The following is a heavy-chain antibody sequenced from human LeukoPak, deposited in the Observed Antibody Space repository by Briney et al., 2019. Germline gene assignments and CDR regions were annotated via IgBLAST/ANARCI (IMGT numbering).Heavy chain of an antibody. J-gene: IGHJ6*03. Sequence: PSETLSLTCTVSGGSISSSSYYWGWIRQPPGKGLEWIGEIYHSGSTNYNPSLKSRVTISVDKSKNQFSLKLSSVTAADTAVYYCARYNTVTSAYYYYYMDVWGKGTTVTVSS. V-gene: IGHV4-39*07. CDR2: IYHSGST. CDR1: GGSISSSSYY. D-gene: IGHD4-17*01. CDR3: ARYNTVTSAYYYYYMDV.